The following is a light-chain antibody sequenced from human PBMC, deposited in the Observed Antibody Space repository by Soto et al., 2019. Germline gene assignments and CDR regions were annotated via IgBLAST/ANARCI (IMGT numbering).Light chain of an antibody. Sequence: QAVVTQPPSASGTPGQRVSISCSGSSPNIGINTVNWYQQHPDKAPKLMIYEDNKRPSGVSDRFSGSKSGNTASLTISGLQAEDEAEYYCCSYVVSSTLVFGGGTKLTVL. J-gene: IGLJ2*01. V-gene: IGLV2-23*01. CDR3: CSYVVSSTLV. CDR2: EDN. CDR1: SPNIGINT.